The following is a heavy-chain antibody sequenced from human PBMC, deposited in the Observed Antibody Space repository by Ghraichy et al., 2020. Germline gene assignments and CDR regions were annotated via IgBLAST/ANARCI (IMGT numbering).Heavy chain of an antibody. CDR2: IDGAGEKT. Sequence: GGSLRLSCAASGITFSNYAMSWVRQIPGKGLEWVSTIDGAGEKTYHADSVKGRFTISRDNSMNTLFLQMNNLRAEDTARYYCARHPTYSGLGTRFDYWGQGTLVTVSS. CDR1: GITFSNYA. D-gene: IGHD3-10*01. J-gene: IGHJ4*02. CDR3: ARHPTYSGLGTRFDY. V-gene: IGHV3-23*01.